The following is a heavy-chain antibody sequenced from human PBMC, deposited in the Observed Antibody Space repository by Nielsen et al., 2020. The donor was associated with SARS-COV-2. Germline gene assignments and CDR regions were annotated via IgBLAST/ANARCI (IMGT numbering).Heavy chain of an antibody. D-gene: IGHD5-18*01. CDR3: ARDGYGTYYYYYYMDV. J-gene: IGHJ6*03. CDR2: IWHDGSNK. V-gene: IGHV3-33*01. Sequence: GESLKISCAASGFTFSSYGMHWVRQAPGKGLEWVAVIWHDGSNKYYADSVKGRFTISRDNSKNTLYLQMNSLRAEDTAVYYCARDGYGTYYYYYYMDVWGKGTTVTVSS. CDR1: GFTFSSYG.